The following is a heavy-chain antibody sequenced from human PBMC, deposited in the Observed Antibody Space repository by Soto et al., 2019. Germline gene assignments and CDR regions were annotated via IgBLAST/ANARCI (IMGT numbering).Heavy chain of an antibody. V-gene: IGHV4-4*07. CDR2: FSLSGTT. Sequence: SETLSLTCTVSGASITGSFFWSWIRQPAGKGLEWIGRFSLSGTTNYNPSLRSRVTMSADVSKNQFSLRLTSVTAADTAVYYCTTDGLPGYWGQGTLVTVSS. J-gene: IGHJ4*02. CDR3: TTDGLPGY. CDR1: GASITGSFF.